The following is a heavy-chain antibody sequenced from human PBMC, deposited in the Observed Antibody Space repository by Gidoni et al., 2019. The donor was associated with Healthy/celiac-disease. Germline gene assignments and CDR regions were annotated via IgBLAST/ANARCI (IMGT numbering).Heavy chain of an antibody. Sequence: QVQLQESGPGLVKPSETLSLTCTVSGGSVSSGSYYWSWIRQPPGKGLEWIGYIYYSGSTNYNPSLKSRVTISVDTSKNQFSLKLSSVTAADTAVYYCAREAQQPPAFDPWGQGTLVTVSS. CDR3: AREAQQPPAFDP. V-gene: IGHV4-61*01. D-gene: IGHD6-13*01. J-gene: IGHJ5*02. CDR1: GGSVSSGSYY. CDR2: IYYSGST.